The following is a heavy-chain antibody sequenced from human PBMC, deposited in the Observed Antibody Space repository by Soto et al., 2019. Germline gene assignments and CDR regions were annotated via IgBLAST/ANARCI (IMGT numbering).Heavy chain of an antibody. CDR3: ERRRKRLGESHTFDY. J-gene: IGHJ4*01. V-gene: IGHV4-59*08. CDR1: GGSISSYY. D-gene: IGHD3-10*01. CDR2: IYYSGST. Sequence: PSETLSLTCTVSGGSISSYYWSWIRQPPGKGLEWIGYIYYSGSTNYNPSLKSRVTISVDTSKNQFSLKLSSVTAADTAVYYCERRRKRLGESHTFDYWGHGKLVNVS.